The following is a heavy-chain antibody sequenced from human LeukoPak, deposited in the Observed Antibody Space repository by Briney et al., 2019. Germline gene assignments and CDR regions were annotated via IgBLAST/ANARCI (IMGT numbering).Heavy chain of an antibody. CDR2: ISAYNGNT. CDR1: GYTFTSYG. J-gene: IGHJ6*02. Sequence: GASVKVSCKASGYTFTSYGISWVRQAPGQGLEWMGWISAYNGNTNYAQKLQGRVTMTTDTSTSTAYMELRSLRSDDTAVYYCARVRAIFGVVIELSYGMDAWGQGTTVTVSS. D-gene: IGHD3-3*01. V-gene: IGHV1-18*01. CDR3: ARVRAIFGVVIELSYGMDA.